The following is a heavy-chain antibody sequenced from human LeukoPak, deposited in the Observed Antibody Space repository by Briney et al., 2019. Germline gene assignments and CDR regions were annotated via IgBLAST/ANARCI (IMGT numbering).Heavy chain of an antibody. Sequence: SETLSLTCTVSGGSITIYYWSWIRQPAGKGLEWIGRIYTSGSTNYNPSLKSRVTMSVDTSKNQFSLKLSSVTAADTAVYYCARVQSRLSWFDPWGQGTLVTVSS. J-gene: IGHJ5*02. CDR1: GGSITIYY. CDR2: IYTSGST. V-gene: IGHV4-4*07. CDR3: ARVQSRLSWFDP.